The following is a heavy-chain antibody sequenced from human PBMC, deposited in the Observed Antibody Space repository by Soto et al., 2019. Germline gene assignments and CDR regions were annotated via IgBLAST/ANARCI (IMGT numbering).Heavy chain of an antibody. CDR2: INHSGST. CDR3: ARASGYWYYYYYMDV. D-gene: IGHD3-22*01. CDR1: GGSFSGYY. Sequence: SETLSLTCAVYGGSFSGYYWSWIRQPPGKGLEWIGEINHSGSTNYNPSLKSRVTISVDTSKNQFSLKLSSVTAADTAVYYCARASGYWYYYYYMDVWGKGTTVTVSS. J-gene: IGHJ6*03. V-gene: IGHV4-34*01.